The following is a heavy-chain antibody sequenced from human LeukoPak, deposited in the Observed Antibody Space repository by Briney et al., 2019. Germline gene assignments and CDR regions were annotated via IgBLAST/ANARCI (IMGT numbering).Heavy chain of an antibody. Sequence: GGSLRLSCAASGFTFSSYAMSWVRQAPGKGLEWVSAISGSGGSTYYADSVKGRFTVSRDNSKNMVYLQMNSLRAEDTAVYYCAKDLHGDYVRWGDYWGQGTLVTVSS. D-gene: IGHD4-17*01. CDR1: GFTFSSYA. J-gene: IGHJ4*02. V-gene: IGHV3-23*01. CDR2: ISGSGGST. CDR3: AKDLHGDYVRWGDY.